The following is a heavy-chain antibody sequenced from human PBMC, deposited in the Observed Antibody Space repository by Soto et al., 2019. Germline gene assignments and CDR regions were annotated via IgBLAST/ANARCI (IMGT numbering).Heavy chain of an antibody. CDR2: ISAYNGNT. D-gene: IGHD3-3*01. V-gene: IGHV1-18*04. CDR3: ARDSLRFLEWLFLPYYFDY. Sequence: ASVKVSCKASGYTFTSYGVSWVRQAPGQGLEWMGWISAYNGNTNYAQKLQGRVTMTTDTSTSTAYMELRSLRSDDTAVYYCARDSLRFLEWLFLPYYFDYWGQGALVTVSS. J-gene: IGHJ4*02. CDR1: GYTFTSYG.